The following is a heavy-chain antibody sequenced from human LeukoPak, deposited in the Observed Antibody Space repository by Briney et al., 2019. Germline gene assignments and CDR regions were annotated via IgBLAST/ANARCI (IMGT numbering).Heavy chain of an antibody. CDR3: ARQGLYDILTGEPHDAFDI. CDR2: IYYSGST. J-gene: IGHJ3*02. V-gene: IGHV4-59*08. Sequence: SETLSLTCTVSGGSISSYYWSWIRQPPGKGLEWIVYIYYSGSTNYNPSLKSRVTISVDTSKNQFSLKLSSVTAADTAVYYCARQGLYDILTGEPHDAFDIWGQGTMVTVSS. CDR1: GGSISSYY. D-gene: IGHD3-9*01.